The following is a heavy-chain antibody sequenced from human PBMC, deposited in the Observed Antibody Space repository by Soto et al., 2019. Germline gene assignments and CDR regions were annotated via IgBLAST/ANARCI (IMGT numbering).Heavy chain of an antibody. Sequence: SPETLRVPCCVSGGSIRRWYYFWSWIRQPPGKGLGWIGYMFYTGTTYYNPSLKSRITISMDTSKHQFSLRLTSVTAADTAEYHCARVVRFCSSPSCRGRNWFDPWGQGTRVT. V-gene: IGHV4-30-4*01. CDR3: ARVVRFCSSPSCRGRNWFDP. J-gene: IGHJ5*02. CDR1: GGSIRRWYYF. CDR2: MFYTGTT. D-gene: IGHD2-2*01.